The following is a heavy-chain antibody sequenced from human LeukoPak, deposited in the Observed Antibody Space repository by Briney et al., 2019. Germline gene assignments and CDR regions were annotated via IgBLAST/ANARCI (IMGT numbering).Heavy chain of an antibody. CDR1: GYTFTSYY. CDR2: INPSGGST. V-gene: IGHV1-46*01. CDR3: ARKATTVVKYNWFDP. J-gene: IGHJ5*02. Sequence: ASVKVSCKASGYTFTSYYMHWVRQAPGQGLEWMGIINPSGGSTSYAQKFQGRVTMTRDTSTSTVYMELSSLRSEDTAVYYCARKATTVVKYNWFDPWGRGTLVTVSS. D-gene: IGHD4-23*01.